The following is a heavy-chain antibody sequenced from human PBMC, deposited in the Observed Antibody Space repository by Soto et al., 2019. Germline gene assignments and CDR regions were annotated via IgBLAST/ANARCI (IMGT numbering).Heavy chain of an antibody. V-gene: IGHV1-8*01. CDR3: ARAYAFKDYIWGSYRAQFDY. Sequence: ASVKVSCKASGYTFTSYDINWVRQATGQGLEWMGWMNPNSGNTGYAQKFQGRVTMNRNTSISTAYMELSSLRSEDTAVYYCARAYAFKDYIWGSYRAQFDYWGQGTLVTVSS. CDR1: GYTFTSYD. J-gene: IGHJ4*02. D-gene: IGHD3-16*02. CDR2: MNPNSGNT.